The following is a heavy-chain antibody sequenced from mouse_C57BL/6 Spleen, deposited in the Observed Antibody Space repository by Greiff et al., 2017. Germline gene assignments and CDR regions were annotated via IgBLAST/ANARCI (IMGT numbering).Heavy chain of an antibody. CDR2: ISSGSSTI. V-gene: IGHV5-17*01. Sequence: EVQLVESGGGLVKPGGSLKLSCAASGFTFSDYGMHWVRQAPEKGLEWVAYISSGSSTIYYADTVKGRFTISRDNAKNTLFLQMTSLRSEDTAMYHCARRDYYGSSAYWGQGTLVTVSA. CDR1: GFTFSDYG. D-gene: IGHD1-1*01. CDR3: ARRDYYGSSAY. J-gene: IGHJ3*01.